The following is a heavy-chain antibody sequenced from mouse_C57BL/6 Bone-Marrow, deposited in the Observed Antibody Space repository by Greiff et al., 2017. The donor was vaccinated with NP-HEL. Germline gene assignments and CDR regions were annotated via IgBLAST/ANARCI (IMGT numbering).Heavy chain of an antibody. J-gene: IGHJ4*01. V-gene: IGHV1-15*01. CDR1: GYTFTDYE. CDR2: IDPETGGT. Sequence: VQLQQSGAELVRPGASVTLSCKASGYTFTDYEMHWVKQTPVHGLEWIGAIDPETGGTAYNQKFKGKAILTADKSSSTAYMELRGLTSEDSAVYYCTRPDYGSCYAMDYWGQGTSVTVSS. CDR3: TRPDYGSCYAMDY. D-gene: IGHD1-1*01.